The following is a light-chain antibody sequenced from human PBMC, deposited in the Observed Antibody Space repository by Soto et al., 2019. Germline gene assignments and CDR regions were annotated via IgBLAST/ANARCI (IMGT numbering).Light chain of an antibody. CDR1: QDIIQF. CDR2: GAF. CDR3: QQRKTSQCT. V-gene: IGKV1-17*03. J-gene: IGKJ2*02. Sequence: DIQMTQSPSAMSASVGDRVTITCRASQDIIQFLAWFQQKPGKVPKRRIFGAFNLQSGVTARFGGRGSGTDYNLSITSLPPDDIPTYYLQQRKTSQCTFGQGTKVEIK.